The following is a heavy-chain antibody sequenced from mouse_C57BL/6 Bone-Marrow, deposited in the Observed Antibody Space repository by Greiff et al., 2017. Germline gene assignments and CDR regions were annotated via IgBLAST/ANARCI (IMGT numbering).Heavy chain of an antibody. J-gene: IGHJ4*01. CDR1: GFTFSDYY. CDR2: INYDGSST. V-gene: IGHV5-16*01. CDR3: ARDRFPYAIDY. Sequence: EVKLVESEGGLVQPGSSMKLSCTASGFTFSDYYMAWVRQVPEKGLEWVANINYDGSSTYYLDSLKSRFIISRDNAKNILYLQMSSLKSEDTATYYCARDRFPYAIDYWGQGTSVTVSS.